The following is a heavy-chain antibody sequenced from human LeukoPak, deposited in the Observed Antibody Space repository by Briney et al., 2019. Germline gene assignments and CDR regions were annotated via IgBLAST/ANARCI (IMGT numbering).Heavy chain of an antibody. CDR1: GGSISSYY. J-gene: IGHJ4*02. Sequence: PSETLSLTCTVSGGSISSYYWSWIRQPPGKGLEWIGHIYYSGSTNYNPSLKSRVTISVDTSKNQFSLKLSSVTAADTAVYYCARQVQPYDFWSGYYAFDYWGQGTLVTVSS. D-gene: IGHD3-3*01. CDR2: IYYSGST. V-gene: IGHV4-59*01. CDR3: ARQVQPYDFWSGYYAFDY.